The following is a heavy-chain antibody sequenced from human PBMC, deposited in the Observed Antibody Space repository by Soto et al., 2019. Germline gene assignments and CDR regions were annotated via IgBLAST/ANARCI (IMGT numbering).Heavy chain of an antibody. Sequence: GGSLRLSCAASGFTFSSYAMSWVRQAPGKGLEWVSAISGSGGSTYYADSVKGRFTISRDNSKNTLYLQMNSLRAEDTAVYYCAKTWHYDSSGYYLALFDYWGQGTLVTVSS. CDR3: AKTWHYDSSGYYLALFDY. CDR2: ISGSGGST. D-gene: IGHD3-22*01. V-gene: IGHV3-23*01. CDR1: GFTFSSYA. J-gene: IGHJ4*02.